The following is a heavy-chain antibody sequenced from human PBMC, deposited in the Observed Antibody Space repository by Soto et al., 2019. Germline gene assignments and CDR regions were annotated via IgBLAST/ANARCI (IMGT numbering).Heavy chain of an antibody. V-gene: IGHV3-23*01. D-gene: IGHD2-15*01. J-gene: IGHJ4*02. Sequence: EVQLLESGGGLVQPGGSLRLSCAPSGFIFSNYAMSWVRQARGKGLEWVSAISGSGADTYYTESVKGRFTISRDNFKNTLDLQMNSLRAEDTAVYYCAKDTGRGVGSVFDYWGQGALVTVSS. CDR2: ISGSGADT. CDR3: AKDTGRGVGSVFDY. CDR1: GFIFSNYA.